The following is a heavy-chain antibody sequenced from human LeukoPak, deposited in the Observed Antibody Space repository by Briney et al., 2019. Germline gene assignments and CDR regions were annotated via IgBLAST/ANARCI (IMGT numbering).Heavy chain of an antibody. Sequence: GGSLRLSCTVSGFTFNTYWMSCVRQTPGRGLEWVANINEHGSAEYYGDSMKGRFTISRDNAKNSLYLQMNSLRAEDTAVHYCAKVRYYDFWSGSEPFHYWGQGTLVTVSS. J-gene: IGHJ4*02. CDR1: GFTFNTYW. V-gene: IGHV3-7*03. CDR2: INEHGSAE. D-gene: IGHD3-3*01. CDR3: AKVRYYDFWSGSEPFHY.